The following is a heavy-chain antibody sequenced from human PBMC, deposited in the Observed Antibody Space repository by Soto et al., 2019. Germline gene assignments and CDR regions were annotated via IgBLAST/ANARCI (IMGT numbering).Heavy chain of an antibody. CDR3: TADTATRVQSVLDY. CDR1: GFPFSGYA. CDR2: ISRDSYAI. D-gene: IGHD5-12*01. Sequence: PGGSLRLSCTAAGFPFSGYAMNWVRQTPGKGLEWVSSISRDSYAIIYADSVKGRFTISRDNAKNSLYLQLNSLRADDTAVYYCTADTATRVQSVLDYWGQGT. V-gene: IGHV3-21*06. J-gene: IGHJ4*02.